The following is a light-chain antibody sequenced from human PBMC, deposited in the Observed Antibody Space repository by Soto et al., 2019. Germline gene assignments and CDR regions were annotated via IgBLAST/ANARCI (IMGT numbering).Light chain of an antibody. CDR2: QDS. V-gene: IGLV3-1*01. J-gene: IGLJ1*01. CDR3: QAWDSNYV. Sequence: SSELTQPPSVSVSPGQTASITCSGDKLGDKYACWYQQKPGQSPVLVIYQDSKRPSGIPERFSGSNSGNTATLTISGTQAMDEADYYCQAWDSNYVFGTGTKVTVL. CDR1: KLGDKY.